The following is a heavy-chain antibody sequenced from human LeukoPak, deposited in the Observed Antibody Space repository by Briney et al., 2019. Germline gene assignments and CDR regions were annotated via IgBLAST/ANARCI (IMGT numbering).Heavy chain of an antibody. Sequence: PGGSLRLSCAASGFTFSSYAMSWVRHPPGKGQDWVSTIIVVGGTTYYAASVKGPFTTSRENSKNTLYLQMNSLRAEDTAVYYCATDSDKMLALDYWGQGTLVTVSS. CDR2: IIVVGGTT. CDR1: GFTFSSYA. CDR3: ATDSDKMLALDY. J-gene: IGHJ4*02. D-gene: IGHD2-8*01. V-gene: IGHV3-23*01.